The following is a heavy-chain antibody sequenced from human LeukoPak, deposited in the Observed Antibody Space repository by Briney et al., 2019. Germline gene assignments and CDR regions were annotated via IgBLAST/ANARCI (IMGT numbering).Heavy chain of an antibody. J-gene: IGHJ4*02. CDR3: ARHAGEQWLTKPFDY. CDR2: IYYSGTT. Sequence: SETLSLTCTVSGGSISSSSYYWGWLRQPPGKGLEWIGSIYYSGTTYYNPSFKSRVTISVDTSKNQFSLKLSSVTAADTAVYYCARHAGEQWLTKPFDYWGQGTLVTVSS. V-gene: IGHV4-39*01. CDR1: GGSISSSSYY. D-gene: IGHD6-19*01.